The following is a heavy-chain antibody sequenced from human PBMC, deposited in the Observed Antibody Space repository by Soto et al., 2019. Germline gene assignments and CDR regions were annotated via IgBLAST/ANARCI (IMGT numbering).Heavy chain of an antibody. Sequence: SETLSLTCTVSGGSISSYYWSWIRQPPGKGLEWIGYIYYSGSTYYNPSLKSRVTISVDTSKNQFSLKLSSVTAADTAVYYCARDTHYYYGMDVWGQGTTVTVSS. CDR1: GGSISSYY. CDR3: ARDTHYYYGMDV. CDR2: IYYSGST. J-gene: IGHJ6*02. V-gene: IGHV4-59*12.